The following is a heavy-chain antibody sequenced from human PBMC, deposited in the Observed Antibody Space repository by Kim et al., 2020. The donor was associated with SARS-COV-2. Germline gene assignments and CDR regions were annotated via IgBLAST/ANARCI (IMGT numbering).Heavy chain of an antibody. Sequence: SETLSLTCAVYGGSFSGYYWSWIRQPPGKGLEWIGEINHSGSTNYNPSLKSRVTISVDTSKNQFSLKLSSVTAADTAVYYCAICSSTSCYPYWGQGTLVTVSS. D-gene: IGHD2-2*01. CDR2: INHSGST. J-gene: IGHJ4*02. CDR1: GGSFSGYY. CDR3: AICSSTSCYPY. V-gene: IGHV4-34*01.